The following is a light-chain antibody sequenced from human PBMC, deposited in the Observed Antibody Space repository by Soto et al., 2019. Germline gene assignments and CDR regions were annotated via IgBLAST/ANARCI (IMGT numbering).Light chain of an antibody. Sequence: QSALTQPASVSGSPGQPITISCTGTSSDVGGYNYVSWYQQQPGKAPKFMIYDVTNRPSGVSNRFSGSKSGNTASLTISGLQAEDEADYYCCSYTTTNTRQIVFGTGTKVTV. CDR3: CSYTTTNTRQIV. CDR1: SSDVGGYNY. CDR2: DVT. J-gene: IGLJ1*01. V-gene: IGLV2-14*01.